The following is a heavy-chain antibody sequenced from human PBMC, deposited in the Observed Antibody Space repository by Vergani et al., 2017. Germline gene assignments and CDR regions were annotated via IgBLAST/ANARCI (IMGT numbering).Heavy chain of an antibody. Sequence: QVHLMQSGAEVKKPGSSVKVSCKTSGGTFSSYAINWVRQAPAQGLEWMGRVIPVYDTTIYAQKFQDRVTITADESTETVYLEVTSLTSEDAAFYYCASPAPRTDILTHYFFHGWEVWGQGTAVTVS. V-gene: IGHV1-69*13. J-gene: IGHJ6*02. D-gene: IGHD5-12*01. CDR2: VIPVYDTT. CDR3: ASPAPRTDILTHYFFHGWEV. CDR1: GGTFSSYA.